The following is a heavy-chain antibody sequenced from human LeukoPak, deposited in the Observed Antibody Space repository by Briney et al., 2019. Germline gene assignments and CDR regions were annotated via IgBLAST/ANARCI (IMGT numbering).Heavy chain of an antibody. CDR1: GFTFDEHP. D-gene: IGHD6-13*01. J-gene: IGHJ4*02. Sequence: GGSLRLSCAASGFTFDEHPMHWVRQGPGKGLEWVALVSGDGDSTSYADSVKGRFTISRDNSKNSVFLQMNRLRTEDTALYYCAKKSGAPANFDYWGQGTLVTVSS. V-gene: IGHV3-43*02. CDR3: AKKSGAPANFDY. CDR2: VSGDGDST.